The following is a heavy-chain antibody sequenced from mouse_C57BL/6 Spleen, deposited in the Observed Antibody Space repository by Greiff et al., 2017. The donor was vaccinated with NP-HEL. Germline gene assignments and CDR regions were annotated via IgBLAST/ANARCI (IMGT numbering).Heavy chain of an antibody. CDR3: ARYQAGFAY. V-gene: IGHV1-26*01. D-gene: IGHD3-2*02. Sequence: EVQLQQSGPELVKPGASVKISCKASGYTFTDYYMNWVKQSHGKSLEWIGDINPNNGGTSYNQKFKGKATLTVDKSSSTAYMELRSLTSEDSAVYYGARYQAGFAYWGQGTLVTVSA. CDR2: INPNNGGT. J-gene: IGHJ3*01. CDR1: GYTFTDYY.